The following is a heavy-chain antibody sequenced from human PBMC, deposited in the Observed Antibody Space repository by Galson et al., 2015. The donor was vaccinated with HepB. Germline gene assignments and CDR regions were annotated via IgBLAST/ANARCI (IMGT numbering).Heavy chain of an antibody. J-gene: IGHJ4*02. CDR1: GFIFNNYG. CDR3: AKDRGIAGRSPFDY. Sequence: SLRLSCAASGFIFNNYGMHWVRQAPGKGLEWVAVISFDGSNKNYADSVKGRSTISRDNSQTTLYLQMNSLRTEDTAVYYCAKDRGIAGRSPFDYWGQGTLVTVSS. V-gene: IGHV3-30*18. D-gene: IGHD2/OR15-2a*01. CDR2: ISFDGSNK.